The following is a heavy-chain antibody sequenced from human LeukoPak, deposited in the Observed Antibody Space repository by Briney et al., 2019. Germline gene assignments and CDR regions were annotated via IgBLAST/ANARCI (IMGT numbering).Heavy chain of an antibody. CDR2: ISSSSSTI. Sequence: GGSLRLSCAASGFTFSSYSMNWVRQAPGKGLEWVSYISSSSSTIYYADSVKGRFTISRDNAKNSLYLQMNSLRAEDTAVYYCARLKRIAVAGTGYDYWGQGTLVTVSS. CDR3: ARLKRIAVAGTGYDY. V-gene: IGHV3-48*01. D-gene: IGHD6-19*01. CDR1: GFTFSSYS. J-gene: IGHJ4*02.